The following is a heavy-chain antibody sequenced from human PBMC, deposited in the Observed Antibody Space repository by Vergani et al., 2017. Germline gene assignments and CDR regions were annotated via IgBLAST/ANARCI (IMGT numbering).Heavy chain of an antibody. V-gene: IGHV4-61*02. Sequence: QVQLQESGPGLVKPSQTLSLTCTVSGGSISSGSYYWSWIRQPAGKGLEWFGSIYYSGSTYYNPSLMSRVTISVDASKNQFSLKLSSVTAADTAIYYCIRGYCSSTSCYRAHPFDYWGQGTLVTVSS. D-gene: IGHD2-2*02. J-gene: IGHJ4*02. CDR3: IRGYCSSTSCYRAHPFDY. CDR1: GGSISSGSYY. CDR2: IYYSGST.